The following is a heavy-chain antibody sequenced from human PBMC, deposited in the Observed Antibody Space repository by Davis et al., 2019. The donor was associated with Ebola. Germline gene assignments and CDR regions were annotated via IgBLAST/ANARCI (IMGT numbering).Heavy chain of an antibody. J-gene: IGHJ6*02. Sequence: GESLKISCAASGFTFTSYSMTWVRQAPGKGLEWVSGISGSGSTYYADSVKGRFTISRDNSKNTLYLQMNSLRAEDTAVYYCAREGYYEKYSMDVWGQGTTVTVSS. CDR1: GFTFTSYS. CDR2: ISGSGST. D-gene: IGHD3-22*01. V-gene: IGHV3-23*01. CDR3: AREGYYEKYSMDV.